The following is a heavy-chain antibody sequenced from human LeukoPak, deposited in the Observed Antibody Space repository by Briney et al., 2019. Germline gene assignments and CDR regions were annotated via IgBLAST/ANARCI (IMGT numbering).Heavy chain of an antibody. CDR1: GGSISSSSYY. CDR3: ARDRYNYGLADYYFDY. V-gene: IGHV4-61*01. CDR2: IYYSGST. Sequence: SETLSLTCTVSGGSISSSSYYWSWIRQPPGKGLEWIGYIYYSGSTNYNPSLKSRVTISVDTSKNQFSLKLSSVTAADTAVYYCARDRYNYGLADYYFDYWGQGTLVTVSS. D-gene: IGHD5-18*01. J-gene: IGHJ4*02.